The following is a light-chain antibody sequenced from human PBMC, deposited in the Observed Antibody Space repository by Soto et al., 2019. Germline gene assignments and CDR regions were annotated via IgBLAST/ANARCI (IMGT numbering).Light chain of an antibody. CDR3: MQSTQLPPT. J-gene: IGKJ5*01. Sequence: DVVMTQTALSLSVASGQPASISCQSSQSLLHITGETFLFWYLQKPGQSPQLLIYEVSTRVSGVPDRFSGSGSGTDFTLEISRVETDDVGIYYCMQSTQLPPTFGQGTRVEIK. V-gene: IGKV2D-29*02. CDR1: QSLLHITGETF. CDR2: EVS.